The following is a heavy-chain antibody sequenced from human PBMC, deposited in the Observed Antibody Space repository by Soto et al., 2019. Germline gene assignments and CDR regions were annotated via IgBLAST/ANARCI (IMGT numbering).Heavy chain of an antibody. CDR3: AKRPGYTSSWFYFDY. V-gene: IGHV3-23*01. CDR2: ISGSGAST. D-gene: IGHD6-13*01. J-gene: IGHJ4*02. Sequence: GGSLRLSCAASRFTFSTYAMSWVRQAPGKGLEWVSAISGSGASTYYADTVKGRFTISRDNSKNTLYLQMNSLRAEDTAVYYCAKRPGYTSSWFYFDYWGQGTLVTVSS. CDR1: RFTFSTYA.